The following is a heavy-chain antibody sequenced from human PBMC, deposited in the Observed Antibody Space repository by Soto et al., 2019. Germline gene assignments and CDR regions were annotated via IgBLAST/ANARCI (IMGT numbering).Heavy chain of an antibody. CDR3: ARPLLFNWFDP. CDR1: GDSSSRSTYY. Sequence: SETLSLTCPVAGDSSSRSTYYWGWIRQPPGKGLEWIGSIYYSGSTYYNPSLKSRVTISVDTSKNQFSLKLSSVTAADTAVYYCARPLLFNWFDPWGQGTLVTVSS. V-gene: IGHV4-39*01. J-gene: IGHJ5*02. D-gene: IGHD1-26*01. CDR2: IYYSGST.